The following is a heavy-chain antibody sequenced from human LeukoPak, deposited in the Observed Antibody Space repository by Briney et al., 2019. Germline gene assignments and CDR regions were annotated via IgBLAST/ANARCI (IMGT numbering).Heavy chain of an antibody. Sequence: GGSLRLSCAASGFTFDDYGMTWVRHVPGKGLEWVSGINWNGRSTGYADSVRGRFTISRDNAKDSLYLQMNSLTAEDTAMHYCVRSYHPGGWFDPWGQGTLVTVSS. D-gene: IGHD2-21*01. J-gene: IGHJ5*02. V-gene: IGHV3-20*04. CDR2: INWNGRST. CDR3: VRSYHPGGWFDP. CDR1: GFTFDDYG.